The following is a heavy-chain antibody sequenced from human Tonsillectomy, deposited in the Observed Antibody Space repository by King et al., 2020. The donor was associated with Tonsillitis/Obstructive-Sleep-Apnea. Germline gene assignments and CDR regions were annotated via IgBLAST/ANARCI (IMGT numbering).Heavy chain of an antibody. CDR2: TSPIFGRA. Sequence: VQLVQSGAEVKKPGSSVKVSCKASGGTFSSYAISWVLQAPGLGLEWVGGTSPIFGRANSAQKYPGRVTITAAESTSTAYMERSSLRSEDTAVYYCARDRLTGTTYFDNWGQGTLVTVSS. J-gene: IGHJ4*02. D-gene: IGHD1-20*01. V-gene: IGHV1-69*12. CDR1: GGTFSSYA. CDR3: ARDRLTGTTYFDN.